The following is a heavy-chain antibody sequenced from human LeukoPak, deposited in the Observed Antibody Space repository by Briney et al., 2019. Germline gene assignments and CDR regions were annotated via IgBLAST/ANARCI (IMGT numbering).Heavy chain of an antibody. Sequence: SQTLSLTCTVSGGSISSGGYYWSWIRRHPGKGLEWIGYIYYSGSTYYNPSLKSRVTISVDTSKNQFSLKLSSVTAADTAVYYCARDEGYCSSTSCRPLNWFDPWGQGTLVTVSS. D-gene: IGHD2-2*01. CDR2: IYYSGST. CDR3: ARDEGYCSSTSCRPLNWFDP. CDR1: GGSISSGGYY. V-gene: IGHV4-31*03. J-gene: IGHJ5*02.